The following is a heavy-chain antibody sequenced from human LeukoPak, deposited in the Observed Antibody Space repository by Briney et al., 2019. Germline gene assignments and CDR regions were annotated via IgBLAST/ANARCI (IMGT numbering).Heavy chain of an antibody. CDR1: GYSFTSYW. J-gene: IGHJ3*02. CDR2: IDPGDSYS. Sequence: GESLRISCKGLGYSFTSYWISGVRQMPGKGLEWMGRIDPGDSYSKSSPSFQGYVTISADKSLSTAFPQWSSLNAHDNAKHYWARQKWRGGVSDAFHIWGQGTMITVSS. V-gene: IGHV5-10-1*01. D-gene: IGHD2-8*02. CDR3: ARQKWRGGVSDAFHI.